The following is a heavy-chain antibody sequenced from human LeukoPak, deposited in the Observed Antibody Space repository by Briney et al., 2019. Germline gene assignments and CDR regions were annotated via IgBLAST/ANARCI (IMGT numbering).Heavy chain of an antibody. D-gene: IGHD6-19*01. CDR3: ARESVSVAGIDY. J-gene: IGHJ4*02. CDR2: ISSTGSTI. V-gene: IGHV3-48*02. Sequence: GGSLRLSCAASGFTLSSYSMNWVRQAPGKGLEWVSYISSTGSTIYYADSVKGRFTISRDNAKNSLYLQMNSLRDEDTAVYYCARESVSVAGIDYWGQGTVVTVPS. CDR1: GFTLSSYS.